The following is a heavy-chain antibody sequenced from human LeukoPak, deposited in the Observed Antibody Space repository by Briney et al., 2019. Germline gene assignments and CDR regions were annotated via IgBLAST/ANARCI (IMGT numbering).Heavy chain of an antibody. J-gene: IGHJ4*02. D-gene: IGHD3-10*01. CDR3: ARGSYYGFSGDS. CDR1: GGAIGSDGYY. CDR2: NFYSGSA. Sequence: SETLSLTCSVSGGAIGSDGYYWNWIRQHPGKGLEWIGYNFYSGSASYNPSLKSRVTISVDTSKNQFSLRLSSVTAADTAVYYCARGSYYGFSGDSWGQGSLVTVSS. V-gene: IGHV4-31*03.